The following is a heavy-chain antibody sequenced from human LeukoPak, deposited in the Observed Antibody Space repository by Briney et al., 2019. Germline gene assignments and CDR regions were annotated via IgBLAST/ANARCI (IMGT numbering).Heavy chain of an antibody. CDR2: LNWNGGSS. CDR3: ARESDTGEAFDY. CDR1: EFSVGSNY. J-gene: IGHJ4*02. V-gene: IGHV3-20*04. Sequence: GGSLRLSCAASEFSVGSNYMTWVRQAPGKGLEWVSGLNWNGGSSGYADSVKGRFTISRDNAKNSLYLQINNLRAEDTAVYYCARESDTGEAFDYWGQGTLVTVSS. D-gene: IGHD1-26*01.